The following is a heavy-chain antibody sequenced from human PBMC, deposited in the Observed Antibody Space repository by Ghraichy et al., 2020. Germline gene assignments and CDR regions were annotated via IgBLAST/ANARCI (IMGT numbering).Heavy chain of an antibody. J-gene: IGHJ4*02. CDR2: ISAYTGNT. CDR1: GYTFTNYD. V-gene: IGHV1-18*04. D-gene: IGHD1-26*01. Sequence: ASVKVSCKASGYTFTNYDISWVRQAPGHGLEWMGLISAYTGNTNYAQSVQGRVSMTTDTSTSTAYMELRSLRSDDTAVYYCARAVIVGASTFDYWGQGTLVTVSS. CDR3: ARAVIVGASTFDY.